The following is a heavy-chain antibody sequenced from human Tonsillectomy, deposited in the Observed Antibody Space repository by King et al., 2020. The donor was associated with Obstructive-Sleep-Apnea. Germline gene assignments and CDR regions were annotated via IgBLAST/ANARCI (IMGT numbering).Heavy chain of an antibody. CDR1: GLSVSSNEMR. V-gene: IGHV2-5*02. Sequence: QFTLKESGPTLVKPTQTLTLTCTFSGLSVSSNEMRVAWIRQPPGKALEWLALIYWDDDKRYSPSLKSRLTITKDTSKNQVVLTMTNMDPVDTATYYCARPSGGHGMDVWGQGTTVTVSS. CDR2: IYWDDDK. CDR3: ARPSGGHGMDV. J-gene: IGHJ6*02.